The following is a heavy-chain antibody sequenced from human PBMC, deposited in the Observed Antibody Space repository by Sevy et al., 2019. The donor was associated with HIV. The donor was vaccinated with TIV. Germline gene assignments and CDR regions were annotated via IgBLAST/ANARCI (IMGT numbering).Heavy chain of an antibody. D-gene: IGHD3-3*01. CDR2: ISSSGSTI. J-gene: IGHJ6*02. Sequence: GGSLRLSCAASGFTFSDYYMSWIRQAPGKGLEWVSYISSSGSTIYYADSVKGRFTISRDNAKNSLYLQMNSLRAEDTAGYYCARDKIFGVVYYGMDVWGQGTTVTVSS. CDR3: ARDKIFGVVYYGMDV. V-gene: IGHV3-11*01. CDR1: GFTFSDYY.